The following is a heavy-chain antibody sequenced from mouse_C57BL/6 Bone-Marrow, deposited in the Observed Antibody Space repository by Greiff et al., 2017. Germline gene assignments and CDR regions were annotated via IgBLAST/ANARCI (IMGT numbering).Heavy chain of an antibody. D-gene: IGHD2-1*01. J-gene: IGHJ1*03. V-gene: IGHV5-9*01. CDR1: GFTFSSYT. CDR3: ARPYGNYRYFDV. Sequence: EVQGVESGGGLVKPGGSLKLSCAASGFTFSSYTMSWVRQTPEKRLEWVATISGGGGNTYYPESVKGRFTISRDNAKNTLYLQMSSLRSEDTALYYCARPYGNYRYFDVWGTGTTVTVSS. CDR2: ISGGGGNT.